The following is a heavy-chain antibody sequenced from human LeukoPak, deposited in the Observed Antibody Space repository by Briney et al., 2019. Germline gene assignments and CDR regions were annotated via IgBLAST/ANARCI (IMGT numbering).Heavy chain of an antibody. J-gene: IGHJ4*02. CDR2: IIPIFGTA. D-gene: IGHD3-22*01. CDR1: GGTFSSYA. Sequence: SVKVSCKASGGTFSSYAISWVRQAPGQGLEWMGGIIPIFGTANYAQKFQGRVTITADESTSTAYMELSSLKSEDTAVYYCATTTYYYDSSGSQIDYWGQGTLVTVSS. V-gene: IGHV1-69*13. CDR3: ATTTYYYDSSGSQIDY.